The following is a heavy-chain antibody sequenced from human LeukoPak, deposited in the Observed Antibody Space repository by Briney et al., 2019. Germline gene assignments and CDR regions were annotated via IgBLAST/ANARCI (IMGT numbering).Heavy chain of an antibody. Sequence: EASETLSLTCTVSGGSISSGSYYWSWIRQPAGKGLEWIGRIYTSGSTNYNPSLKSRVTISVDTSKNQFSLKLSSVTAADTAVYYCARGRYRVGAMFSSYFDYWGQGTLVTVSS. D-gene: IGHD1-26*01. V-gene: IGHV4-61*02. CDR1: GGSISSGSYY. CDR2: IYTSGST. CDR3: ARGRYRVGAMFSSYFDY. J-gene: IGHJ4*02.